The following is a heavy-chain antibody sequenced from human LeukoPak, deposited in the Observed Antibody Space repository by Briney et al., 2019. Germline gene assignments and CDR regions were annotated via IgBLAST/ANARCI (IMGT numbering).Heavy chain of an antibody. J-gene: IGHJ4*02. Sequence: GGSLRLSCAASGFTFSSYWMNWVRQAPGKGLVWVSRIASDGSSTTYADSVKGRFSSSRDNAKNTLYLQMNTLRTEDTAVYYCASRGGEGYTAMVLYWGQGTVVTVSS. CDR2: IASDGSST. CDR3: ASRGGEGYTAMVLY. D-gene: IGHD5-18*01. CDR1: GFTFSSYW. V-gene: IGHV3-74*01.